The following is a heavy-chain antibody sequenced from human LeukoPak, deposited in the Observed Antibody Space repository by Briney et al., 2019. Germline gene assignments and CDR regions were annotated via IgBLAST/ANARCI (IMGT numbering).Heavy chain of an antibody. Sequence: GGSLRLSCAASGFTFSSYSMNWVRQAPGKGLEWVSYISSSSSTIYYADSVKGRFTISRDNAKNSLYLQMNSLRAEDTVVYYCAREANSIVVGAFDIWGQGTMVTVSS. CDR1: GFTFSSYS. D-gene: IGHD3-22*01. V-gene: IGHV3-48*01. CDR3: AREANSIVVGAFDI. CDR2: ISSSSSTI. J-gene: IGHJ3*02.